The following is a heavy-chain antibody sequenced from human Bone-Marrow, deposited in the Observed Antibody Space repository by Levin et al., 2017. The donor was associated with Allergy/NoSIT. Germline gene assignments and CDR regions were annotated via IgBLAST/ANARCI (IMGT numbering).Heavy chain of an antibody. CDR3: VRYHRGGGTYYFDY. CDR1: GFTFSTYS. V-gene: IGHV3-7*01. CDR2: IREGGNGI. J-gene: IGHJ4*02. D-gene: IGHD2-15*01. Sequence: GGSLRLSCVASGFTFSTYSMSWVRQAPGKGLEWVANIREGGNGIYYVDSVKGRFTITSDDAKNSLYLQMNSLRAEDTAVYYCVRYHRGGGTYYFDYWGQGTLVPVSS.